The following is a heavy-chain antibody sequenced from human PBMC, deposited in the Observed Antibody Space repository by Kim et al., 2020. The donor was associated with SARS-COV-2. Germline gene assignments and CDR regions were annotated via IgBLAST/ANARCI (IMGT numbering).Heavy chain of an antibody. CDR1: GFTFSNYE. CDR2: ITTSGVTR. J-gene: IGHJ4*02. Sequence: GGSLRLSCAASGFTFSNYEFNWVRQAPGKGLEWISYITTSGVTRLYADSVKGRFTMSRDNAENSVYLQMNSLRTEDTGVYYCVRAENGDYDFDYWGPGTRVTV. CDR3: VRAENGDYDFDY. V-gene: IGHV3-48*03. D-gene: IGHD2-21*01.